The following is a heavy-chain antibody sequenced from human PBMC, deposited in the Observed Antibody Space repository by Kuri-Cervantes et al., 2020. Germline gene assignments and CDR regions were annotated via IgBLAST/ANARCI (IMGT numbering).Heavy chain of an antibody. D-gene: IGHD5-18*01. CDR3: AKDAGSYGLWYFDL. J-gene: IGHJ5*02. CDR2: ISTDGTNT. V-gene: IGHV3-74*01. Sequence: GGSLRLSCAASGFIFRNYWMNWVRQAPGKGLVWVSVISTDGTNTTYADSVEGRFTISRDNAKNTLYLQMNSLRADDTAVYYCAKDAGSYGLWYFDLWGQGTLVTVSS. CDR1: GFIFRNYW.